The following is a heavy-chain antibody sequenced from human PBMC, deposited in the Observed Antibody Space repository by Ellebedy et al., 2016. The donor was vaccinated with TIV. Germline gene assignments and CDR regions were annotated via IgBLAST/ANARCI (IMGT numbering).Heavy chain of an antibody. J-gene: IGHJ6*02. V-gene: IGHV5-51*01. CDR3: ARRGQITAPGISYYGMDV. Sequence: PGGSLRLSCQGSGYSFTNYWIGWVRQMPGKGLEWMGAIYPGDSDTRYSPSFQGQVTISADRSINTAYLQWSSLKASDTAMYYCARRGQITAPGISYYGMDVWGQGTTVTVSS. CDR2: IYPGDSDT. D-gene: IGHD6-13*01. CDR1: GYSFTNYW.